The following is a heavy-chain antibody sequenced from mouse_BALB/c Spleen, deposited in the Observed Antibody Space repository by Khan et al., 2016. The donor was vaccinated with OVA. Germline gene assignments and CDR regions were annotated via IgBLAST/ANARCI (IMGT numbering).Heavy chain of an antibody. V-gene: IGHV3-2*02. Sequence: EVQLQESGPGLVKPSQSLSLTCTVTGYSITSGYGWNWIRQFPGNQLGWMGYISYSGSTNYNPSLKSRISITLDTSKNQVFLQLNSVTTEDTATYYCARTARIKYWGQGTTLTVSS. CDR1: GYSITSGYG. D-gene: IGHD1-2*01. CDR2: ISYSGST. J-gene: IGHJ2*01. CDR3: ARTARIKY.